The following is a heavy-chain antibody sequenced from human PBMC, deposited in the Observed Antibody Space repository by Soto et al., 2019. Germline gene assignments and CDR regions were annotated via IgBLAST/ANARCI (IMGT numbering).Heavy chain of an antibody. CDR2: ISSSSSTI. D-gene: IGHD1-7*01. V-gene: IGHV3-48*01. CDR1: GFTFSSYS. Sequence: PGESLTISCAASGFTFSSYSMNWVRQAPGKGLEWVSYISSSSSTIYYADSVKGRFTISRDNAKSSLYLQMNSLRAEDTAVYYCVCPLLKELRTFWGQGTLVTVSS. J-gene: IGHJ4*02. CDR3: VCPLLKELRTF.